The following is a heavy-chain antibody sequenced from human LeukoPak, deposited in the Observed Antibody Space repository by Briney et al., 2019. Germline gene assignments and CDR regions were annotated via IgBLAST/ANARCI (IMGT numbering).Heavy chain of an antibody. J-gene: IGHJ4*02. Sequence: SETLSLTCTVSGASISSGGYYWSWIRQHPGKGLEWIGYIDYSGSTYYNSSLKSRVTISVDTSKNQFSLKLSSVTAADTAVYYCARVGGQGYGDYYPDYWGQGTLVTVSS. CDR1: GASISSGGYY. D-gene: IGHD4-17*01. CDR3: ARVGGQGYGDYYPDY. CDR2: IDYSGST. V-gene: IGHV4-31*03.